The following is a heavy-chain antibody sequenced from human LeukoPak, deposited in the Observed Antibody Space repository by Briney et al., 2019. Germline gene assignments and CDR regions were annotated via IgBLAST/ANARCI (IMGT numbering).Heavy chain of an antibody. CDR2: IFGDGRT. CDR1: GFTVSSKY. J-gene: IGHJ4*02. CDR3: ATRPSGDYPYFDF. V-gene: IGHV3-53*01. D-gene: IGHD4-17*01. Sequence: GGSLRLSCAASGFTVSSKYMSWVRQAPGMGLEWISVIFGDGRTHYADSMKGRFTISRDNSKNTLYLQMSSLRAEDTAVYYCATRPSGDYPYFDFWGQGTLDTVSS.